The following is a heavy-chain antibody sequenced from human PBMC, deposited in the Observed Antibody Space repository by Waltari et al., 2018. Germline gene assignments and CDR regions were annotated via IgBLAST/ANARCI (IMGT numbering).Heavy chain of an antibody. Sequence: EVQLMESGGGLVKPGGSLRLSCEASGFTFRSYSMAWVRQAPGKGLEWVSSISSGSSDIEYRDSVRGRFTISRDDGKNSLYLQMNSLRAEDTAVYYCARISCSGYYACYYYYGMDVWGQGTTVSVS. V-gene: IGHV3-21*02. CDR1: GFTFRSYS. CDR2: ISSGSSDI. J-gene: IGHJ6*02. D-gene: IGHD3-3*01. CDR3: ARISCSGYYACYYYYGMDV.